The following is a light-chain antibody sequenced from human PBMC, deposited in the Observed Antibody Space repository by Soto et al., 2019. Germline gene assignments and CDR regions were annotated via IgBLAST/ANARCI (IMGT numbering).Light chain of an antibody. CDR3: GTWDSSLSAVV. J-gene: IGLJ2*01. CDR2: DNN. V-gene: IGLV1-51*01. CDR1: SSNIGNNY. Sequence: QSALTQPPSVSAAPGQKVTISCSGSSSNIGNNYVSWYQQLPGTAPNLLIYDNNKRPSGIPDRFSGSKSGTSATLGITGLQTGDEADYYCGTWDSSLSAVVFGGGTKLTVL.